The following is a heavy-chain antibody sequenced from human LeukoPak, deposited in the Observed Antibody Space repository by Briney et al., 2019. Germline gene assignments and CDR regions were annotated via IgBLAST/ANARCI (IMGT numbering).Heavy chain of an antibody. CDR1: GYSFTSYW. D-gene: IGHD3-16*01. V-gene: IGHV5-51*01. CDR2: LYAGASHT. Sequence: GGALKISCKGSGYSFTSYWIGWGGRLPGKGVEGMGMLYAGASHTIYSPPFQAQVTLSADNSISTPSLQWRSLKASDTPMYHCARRGRYVSGGFDYWGQGTLVTVSS. J-gene: IGHJ4*02. CDR3: ARRGRYVSGGFDY.